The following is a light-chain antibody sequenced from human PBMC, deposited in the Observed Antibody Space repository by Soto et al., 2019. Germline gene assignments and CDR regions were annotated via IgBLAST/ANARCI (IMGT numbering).Light chain of an antibody. Sequence: EIVLTQSPCTLSLSPGERATLSCRASHSVSNNYLAWYQQKPGQAPRLLIYRASTRATGIPARFSGSGSGTEFTLSISSLQSEDIAVYYCQQYNDWPKMFGQGTKVDI. CDR1: HSVSNN. CDR3: QQYNDWPKM. V-gene: IGKV3-15*01. CDR2: RAS. J-gene: IGKJ1*01.